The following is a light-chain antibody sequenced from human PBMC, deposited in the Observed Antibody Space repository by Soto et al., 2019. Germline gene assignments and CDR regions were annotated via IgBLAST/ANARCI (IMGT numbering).Light chain of an antibody. J-gene: IGKJ1*01. Sequence: EIMMTQSPGTLFASPGERATLSCRASQRVSSNLAWYQQKPGQAPRLLIYAVSTRATGIPARFSGSGSGTEFTLTISSLQSEDFAVYYCQQYNKWPLTFGQGTKVEIK. CDR3: QQYNKWPLT. V-gene: IGKV3-15*01. CDR1: QRVSSN. CDR2: AVS.